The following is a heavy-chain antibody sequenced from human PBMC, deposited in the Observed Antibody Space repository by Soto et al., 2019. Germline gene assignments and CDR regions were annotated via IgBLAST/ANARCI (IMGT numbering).Heavy chain of an antibody. J-gene: IGHJ6*02. CDR3: ARDTGLEESDV. V-gene: IGHV1-18*01. CDR1: GYSFTSYG. D-gene: IGHD3-16*01. Sequence: QVQLVQSGAEVKKPGASVKVSCKASGYSFTSYGISWVRQAPGQGLEWMGWISAYNGNTNYAQKLQGRVTMTTDTATSTAYRELRSLRAYDTAVYFCARDTGLEESDVWGQGTTVTVSS. CDR2: ISAYNGNT.